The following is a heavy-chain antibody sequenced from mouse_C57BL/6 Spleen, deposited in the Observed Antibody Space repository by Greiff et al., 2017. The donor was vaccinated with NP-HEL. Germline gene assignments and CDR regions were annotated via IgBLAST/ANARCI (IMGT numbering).Heavy chain of an antibody. V-gene: IGHV1-18*01. CDR2: INPNNGGT. CDR3: ARSRLRRDYFDY. J-gene: IGHJ2*01. Sequence: VQLQQSGPELVKPGASVKIPCKASGYTFTDYNMDWVKQSHGKSLEWIGDINPNNGGTIYNQKFKGKATLTVDKSSSTAYMELCSLTSEDTAVYYCARSRLRRDYFDYWGQGTTLTVSS. CDR1: GYTFTDYN. D-gene: IGHD2-2*01.